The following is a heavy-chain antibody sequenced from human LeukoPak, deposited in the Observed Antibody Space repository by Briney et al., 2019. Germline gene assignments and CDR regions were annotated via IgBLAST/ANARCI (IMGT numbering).Heavy chain of an antibody. Sequence: GGSLRLSCAASGFTFTNYAMTWVRQAPGKGLEWVSAISGSGGNTYYADSVKGRFTISRDNFKNTLYLQMNSLRAEDTAVYYCAKGGYDYALSASHLDYWGQGTLVTVSS. CDR3: AKGGYDYALSASHLDY. CDR2: ISGSGGNT. CDR1: GFTFTNYA. D-gene: IGHD3-16*01. J-gene: IGHJ4*02. V-gene: IGHV3-23*01.